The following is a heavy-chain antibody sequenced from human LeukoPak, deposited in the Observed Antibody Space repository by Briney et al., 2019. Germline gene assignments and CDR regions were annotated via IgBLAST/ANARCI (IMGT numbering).Heavy chain of an antibody. CDR1: GYTFTSYD. V-gene: IGHV1-8*01. CDR3: ARWGANDNDAFDI. CDR2: MNPNSGNT. Sequence: ASVEVSCKASGYTFTSYDINWVRQATGQGLEWMGWMNPNSGNTGYAQKFQGRVTMTRNTSISTAYMELSSLRSEDTAVYYCARWGANDNDAFDIWGQGTMVTVSS. D-gene: IGHD3-16*01. J-gene: IGHJ3*02.